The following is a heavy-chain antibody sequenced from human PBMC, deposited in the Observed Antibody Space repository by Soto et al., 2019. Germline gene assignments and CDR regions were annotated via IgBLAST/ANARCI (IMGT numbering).Heavy chain of an antibody. V-gene: IGHV4-34*01. CDR2: INHSGST. Sequence: SETLSLTCAVYGGSFGGYYWSWIRQPPGKGLEWIGEINHSGSTNYNPSLKSRVTISVDTSKNQFSLKLSSVTAADTAVYYCARGEARGKRGVAARGPAPFDYWGQGTLVTVSS. CDR3: ARGEARGKRGVAARGPAPFDY. D-gene: IGHD6-6*01. CDR1: GGSFGGYY. J-gene: IGHJ4*02.